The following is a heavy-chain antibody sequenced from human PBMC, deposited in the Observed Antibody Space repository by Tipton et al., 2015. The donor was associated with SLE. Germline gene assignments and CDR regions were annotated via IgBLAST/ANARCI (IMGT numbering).Heavy chain of an antibody. D-gene: IGHD3-22*01. J-gene: IGHJ6*03. V-gene: IGHV4-39*07. CDR1: GGSIGSSTYY. CDR2: IYYSGSS. CDR3: ARVGHGFDSSGYNTHYYYYMDV. Sequence: TLSLTCTVSGGSIGSSTYYWGWIPQPPGRGLEWIGSIYYSGSSDSNPSLSSRVTISLDTSKKQFSLRLKSATAADTAVYYCARVGHGFDSSGYNTHYYYYMDVWGKGTTVTVSS.